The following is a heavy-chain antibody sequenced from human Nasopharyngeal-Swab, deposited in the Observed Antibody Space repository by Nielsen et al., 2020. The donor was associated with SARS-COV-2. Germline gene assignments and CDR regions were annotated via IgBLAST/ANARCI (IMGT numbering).Heavy chain of an antibody. J-gene: IGHJ6*03. CDR1: GFTFSSYG. CDR3: ARRDYSYGYYYYMDV. V-gene: IGHV3-33*01. Sequence: GGSLRLSCAASGFTFSSYGMHWVRQAPGKGLEWVAVIWYDGSNKYYADSVKGRFTTSRDNSKNTLYLQMNSLRAEDTAVYYCARRDYSYGYYYYMDVWGKGTTVTVSS. CDR2: IWYDGSNK. D-gene: IGHD5-18*01.